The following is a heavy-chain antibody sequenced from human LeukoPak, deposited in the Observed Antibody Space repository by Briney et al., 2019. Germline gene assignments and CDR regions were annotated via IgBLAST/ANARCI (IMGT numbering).Heavy chain of an antibody. CDR2: ISSSSSYI. CDR1: GFTFSSYS. CDR3: ARFQEKDSSGYYLDY. Sequence: PGGSLRLSCAASGFTFSSYSMNWVRQAPGKGLEWVSSISSSSSYIYYADSVKGRFTISRDNAKNSLYLQMNSLRAEDTAVYYCARFQEKDSSGYYLDYWGQGTLVTVSS. J-gene: IGHJ4*02. V-gene: IGHV3-21*01. D-gene: IGHD3-22*01.